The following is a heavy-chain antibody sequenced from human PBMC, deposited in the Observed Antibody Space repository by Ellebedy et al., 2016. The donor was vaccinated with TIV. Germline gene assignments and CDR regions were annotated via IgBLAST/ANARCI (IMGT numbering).Heavy chain of an antibody. Sequence: ASVKVSCKASGYSFTSYGISWVRQAPGQGLEWMGWISGYNSKTKYAEKFQGRVTMTTDTSTSTAYMELRSLRSDDTAVYYCARDMVQGMVSVYVWFDYWGQGSLVTVSS. J-gene: IGHJ4*02. CDR1: GYSFTSYG. V-gene: IGHV1-18*01. CDR2: ISGYNSKT. CDR3: ARDMVQGMVSVYVWFDY. D-gene: IGHD2-8*01.